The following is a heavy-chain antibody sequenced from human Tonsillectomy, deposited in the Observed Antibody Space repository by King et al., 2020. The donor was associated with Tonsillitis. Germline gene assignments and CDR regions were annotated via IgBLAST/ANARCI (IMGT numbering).Heavy chain of an antibody. CDR2: INSDGTFT. V-gene: IGHV3-74*02. J-gene: IGHJ5*02. CDR3: ARGPRWGPQES. CDR1: GFTFSNYW. Sequence: VQLVESGGGLVQPGGSLRLSCAASGFTFSNYWMFWVRQAPGKGLVWVSRINSDGTFTTYADSVKGRFTNSRDNAKNTLYLQMNSVRAEDTAVYYCARGPRWGPQESWGQGTLVTVSS. D-gene: IGHD4-23*01.